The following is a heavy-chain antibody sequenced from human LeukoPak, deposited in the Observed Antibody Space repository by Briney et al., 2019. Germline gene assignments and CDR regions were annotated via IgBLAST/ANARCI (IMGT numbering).Heavy chain of an antibody. D-gene: IGHD3-22*01. V-gene: IGHV3-23*01. Sequence: GGSLRLSCAASGFTFSSYAMSWVRQAPGKGLEWVSAISGSGGSTYYADSVKGRFTISRDNSKNTLYLQMNSLRAEDTAVYYCAEVQEHSSGYYFDYWGQGTLVTVSS. CDR3: AEVQEHSSGYYFDY. J-gene: IGHJ4*02. CDR1: GFTFSSYA. CDR2: ISGSGGST.